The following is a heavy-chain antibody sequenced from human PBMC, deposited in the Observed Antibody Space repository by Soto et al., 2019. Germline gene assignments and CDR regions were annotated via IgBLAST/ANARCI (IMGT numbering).Heavy chain of an antibody. CDR1: GGSINSGGYC. Sequence: QVQLQESGPGLVKPSQTLSLTCTVSGGSINSGGYCWSWIRQHPGTGLDWIGGISYGGSTSYNPSLQSRVTISVDTSKTQFSLTLTSVTASDTAVSYSSRGILVWGQGALITVSS. V-gene: IGHV4-31*03. D-gene: IGHD6-6*01. CDR2: ISYGGST. CDR3: SRGILV. J-gene: IGHJ4*02.